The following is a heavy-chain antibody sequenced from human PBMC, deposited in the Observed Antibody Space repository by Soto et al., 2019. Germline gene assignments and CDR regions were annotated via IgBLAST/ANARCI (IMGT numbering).Heavy chain of an antibody. V-gene: IGHV5-51*01. D-gene: IGHD6-13*01. CDR1: GYSFTSYW. Sequence: HGGSLKISCKGSGYSFTSYWIGCVRQMPGKGLEWMGIIYPGDSDTRYSPSLQGQVTISADKSISTAYLQWSSLKASDTAIYYCARRVAAAGTRGFYYYYGMEVWGEGTTVTVSS. J-gene: IGHJ6*04. CDR3: ARRVAAAGTRGFYYYYGMEV. CDR2: IYPGDSDT.